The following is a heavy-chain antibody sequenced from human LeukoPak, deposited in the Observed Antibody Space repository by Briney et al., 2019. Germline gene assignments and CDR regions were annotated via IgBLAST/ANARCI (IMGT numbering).Heavy chain of an antibody. CDR1: GYTFTSYG. CDR3: ARDTGEQWLLYYFDY. V-gene: IGHV1-18*01. CDR2: ISAYNGNT. Sequence: GASVKVSCKASGYTFTSYGISWVRQAPGQGLEWMGWISAYNGNTNYARKLQGRVTMTTDTSTSTAYMELRSLRSDDTAVYYCARDTGEQWLLYYFDYWGQGTLVTVSS. D-gene: IGHD6-19*01. J-gene: IGHJ4*02.